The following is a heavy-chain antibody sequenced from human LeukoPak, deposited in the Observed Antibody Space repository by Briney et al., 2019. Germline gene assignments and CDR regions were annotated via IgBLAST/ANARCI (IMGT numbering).Heavy chain of an antibody. CDR1: GGTFXXXX. Sequence: GASVKVXXXASGGTFXXXXXXXVRQAPGQGLEWMGRXIPILGXXXXXXKFQGXXXXXAXXSTSTAYMELSSLRSEDTAVYYCARQDGMLDYWGQGTLVTVSS. V-gene: IGHV1-69*02. CDR3: ARQDGMLDY. J-gene: IGHJ4*02. CDR2: XIPILGXX.